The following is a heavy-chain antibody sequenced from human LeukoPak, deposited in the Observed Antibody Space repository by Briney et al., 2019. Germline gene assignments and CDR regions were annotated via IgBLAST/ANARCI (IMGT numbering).Heavy chain of an antibody. CDR1: GFTFSSYS. CDR3: ARAIAAALRGSYGMDV. Sequence: GGSLRLSCAASGFTFSSYSMNWVRQAPGKGLEWVSSISSSSSYIYYADSVKGRFTISRDNAKNSLYLQMNSLRAEDTAVYYCARAIAAALRGSYGMDVWGQGTTVTVSS. J-gene: IGHJ6*02. D-gene: IGHD6-13*01. CDR2: ISSSSSYI. V-gene: IGHV3-21*01.